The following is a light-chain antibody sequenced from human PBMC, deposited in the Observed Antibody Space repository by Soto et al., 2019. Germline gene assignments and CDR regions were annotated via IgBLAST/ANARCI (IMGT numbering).Light chain of an antibody. CDR3: HQYGASPWT. J-gene: IGKJ1*01. CDR1: QSVSSNY. Sequence: EIVLTQSPGTLCLSAGERATLSCRASQSVSSNYFAWFQQRPGQAPRLLIYGVSTRATGTPDRFSASGSATEFTLNINRLEPEDFAVYYCHQYGASPWTFGQGTKVEIK. CDR2: GVS. V-gene: IGKV3-20*01.